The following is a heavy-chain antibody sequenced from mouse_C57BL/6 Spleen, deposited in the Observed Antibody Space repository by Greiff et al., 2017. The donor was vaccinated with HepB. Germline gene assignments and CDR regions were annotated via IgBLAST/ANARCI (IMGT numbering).Heavy chain of an antibody. Sequence: QVQLKQPGAELVKPGASVKLSCKASGYTFTSYWMHWVKQRPGQGLEWIGMIHPNSGSTNYNEKFKSKATLTVDKSSSTAYMQLSSLTSEDSAVYYCAPFYYDYDGYWGQGTTLTVSS. CDR2: IHPNSGST. V-gene: IGHV1-64*01. J-gene: IGHJ2*01. CDR1: GYTFTSYW. CDR3: APFYYDYDGY. D-gene: IGHD2-4*01.